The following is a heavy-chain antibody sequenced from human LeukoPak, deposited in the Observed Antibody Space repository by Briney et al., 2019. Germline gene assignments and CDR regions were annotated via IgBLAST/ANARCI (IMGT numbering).Heavy chain of an antibody. D-gene: IGHD3-16*01. V-gene: IGHV1-69*13. Sequence: GASVKVSCKASGGTFSSYAISWVRQAPGQGFEWMGGIIPIFGTANYAQKFQGRVTITADESTSTAYMELSSLRSEDTAVYYCARDIASGDLANLAYWGQGTLVTVSS. J-gene: IGHJ4*02. CDR2: IIPIFGTA. CDR3: ARDIASGDLANLAY. CDR1: GGTFSSYA.